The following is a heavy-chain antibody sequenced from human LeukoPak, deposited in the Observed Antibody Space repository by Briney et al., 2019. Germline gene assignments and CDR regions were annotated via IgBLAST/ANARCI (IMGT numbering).Heavy chain of an antibody. V-gene: IGHV3-23*01. Sequence: GGSLRLSCAASGFTFSSYDMSWVRQAPGKGLEWVSSITLSGGSTFYADSEMGRFTISRDNSQNTLYLQMNSLSAEDTAVYYCAKRGNPAVGHHYLDVWGKGTTVSVSS. D-gene: IGHD2-2*01. J-gene: IGHJ6*03. CDR2: ITLSGGST. CDR1: GFTFSSYD. CDR3: AKRGNPAVGHHYLDV.